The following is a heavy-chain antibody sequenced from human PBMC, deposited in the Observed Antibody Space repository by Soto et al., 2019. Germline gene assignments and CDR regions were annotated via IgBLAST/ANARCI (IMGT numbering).Heavy chain of an antibody. CDR1: GFSFGSYA. V-gene: IGHV3-23*01. D-gene: IGHD3-3*01. CDR3: ARWSHLDY. J-gene: IGHJ4*02. CDR2: ISGGDGKT. Sequence: GGSLRLSCAASGFSFGSYALSWVRQAPGKGLEWVSTISGGDGKTFYADSVKGRFSISRDTSQSTSYLQMNSLRADDTAMYYRARWSHLDYWGQGTRVTVSS.